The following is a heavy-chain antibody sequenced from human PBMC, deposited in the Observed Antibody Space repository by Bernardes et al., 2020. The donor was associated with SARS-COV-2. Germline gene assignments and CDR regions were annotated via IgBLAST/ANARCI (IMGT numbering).Heavy chain of an antibody. CDR1: GGSIRTSF. V-gene: IGHV4-59*01. J-gene: IGHJ3*01. Sequence: SETLSLTCAVSGGSIRTSFWNWIRQPPGRGLEWIGYIHDTGSTNYSPSFKSRVTISVDTSKNRFSLKLTSVTAADTAVYYCATWGYYDGFDLWGQGTMVTVSS. D-gene: IGHD3-22*01. CDR3: ATWGYYDGFDL. CDR2: IHDTGST.